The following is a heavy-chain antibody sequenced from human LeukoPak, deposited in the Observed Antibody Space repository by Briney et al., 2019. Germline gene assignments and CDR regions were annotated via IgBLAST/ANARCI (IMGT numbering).Heavy chain of an antibody. CDR2: ISGSGGST. Sequence: HPGGSLRLSCAASGFTFSSYAMSWVRQAPGKGLEWVSAISGSGGSTYYADSVKGRFTISRDNSKNTLYLQMNSLRAEDTAVYYCARARGTGPGAHFDYWGQGTLVIVSS. CDR3: ARARGTGPGAHFDY. CDR1: GFTFSSYA. D-gene: IGHD3-10*01. V-gene: IGHV3-23*01. J-gene: IGHJ4*02.